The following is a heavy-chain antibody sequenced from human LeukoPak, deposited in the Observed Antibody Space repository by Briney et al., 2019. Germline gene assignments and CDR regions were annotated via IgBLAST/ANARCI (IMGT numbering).Heavy chain of an antibody. CDR3: ATVARYDWPRPYDY. CDR2: FDPEDGET. J-gene: IGHJ4*02. CDR1: GHSLTDVS. Sequence: ASVKVSCKVSGHSLTDVSIQWVRKAPGKGLEWMGGFDPEDGETVFARKFQGRVTMTEDTFTGSAYMELSRLRSEDTGVYYCATVARYDWPRPYDYWGQGTLVTVSS. D-gene: IGHD5-12*01. V-gene: IGHV1-24*01.